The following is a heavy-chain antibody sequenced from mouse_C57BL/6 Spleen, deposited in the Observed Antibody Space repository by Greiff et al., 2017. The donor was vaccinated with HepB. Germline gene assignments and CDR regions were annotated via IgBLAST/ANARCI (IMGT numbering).Heavy chain of an antibody. V-gene: IGHV14-2*01. CDR2: IDPEDGDT. J-gene: IGHJ1*03. Sequence: VQLQQSGAELVKPGASVKLSCTASGFNIKDYYMYWVKQRTEQGLEWIGRIDPEDGDTKYAPKFQGKATITADTSSNTAYLQLSSPEAEDAAVYYWATSDYYDGSDLEVWGTGTTGTVSS. CDR1: GFNIKDYY. CDR3: ATSDYYDGSDLEV. D-gene: IGHD1-1*01.